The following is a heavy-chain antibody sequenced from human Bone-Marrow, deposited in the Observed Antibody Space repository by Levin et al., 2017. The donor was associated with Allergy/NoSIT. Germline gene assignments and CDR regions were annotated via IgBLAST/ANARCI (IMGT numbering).Heavy chain of an antibody. D-gene: IGHD6-19*01. CDR3: ARDRALVAGSGWPPGPLHDAFDS. CDR1: GGTFSSYA. V-gene: IGHV1-69*06. Sequence: ASVKVSCKASGGTFSSYAISWVRQAPGQGLEWMGGIIPIFGTANYAQKFQGRVTITADKSTSTAYMELSSLRSEDTAVYYCARDRALVAGSGWPPGPLHDAFDSWGQGTMVTVSS. CDR2: IIPIFGTA. J-gene: IGHJ3*02.